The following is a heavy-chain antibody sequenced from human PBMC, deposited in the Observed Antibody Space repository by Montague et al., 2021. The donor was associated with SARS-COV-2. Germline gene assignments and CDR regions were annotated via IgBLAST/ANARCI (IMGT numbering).Heavy chain of an antibody. D-gene: IGHD1-26*01. CDR2: ISLGGHT. CDR1: GGSISDNNW. J-gene: IGHJ5*02. CDR3: ARDIWEPEVRSRGWFDP. Sequence: SETLSLTCGVSGGSISDNNWCSWVRQSPETGLEWIGEISLGGHTDYNPSLKSRVTISLDKSKNQFSLTLTSVTAADTAVYYCARDIWEPEVRSRGWFDPWGQGIVVTVSS. V-gene: IGHV4-4*02.